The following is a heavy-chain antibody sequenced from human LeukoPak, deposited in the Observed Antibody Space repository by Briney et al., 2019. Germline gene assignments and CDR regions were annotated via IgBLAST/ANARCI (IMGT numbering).Heavy chain of an antibody. CDR3: ARGDTNDAFDI. V-gene: IGHV3-74*01. Sequence: GGSLRLSCAASGFTFSDHWMHWVRQAPGKGLVWVSRISGDGTQTTYADSVKGRFTISRDNAKNTLYLQMNSLRAEDTAVYYCARGDTNDAFDIWGQGTMVTVSS. D-gene: IGHD5-18*01. J-gene: IGHJ3*02. CDR1: GFTFSDHW. CDR2: ISGDGTQT.